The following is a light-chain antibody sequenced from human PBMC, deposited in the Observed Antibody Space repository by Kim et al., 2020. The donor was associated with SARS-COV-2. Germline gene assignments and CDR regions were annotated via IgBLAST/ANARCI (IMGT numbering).Light chain of an antibody. CDR1: SLRSYY. J-gene: IGLJ2*01. CDR3: NSRDSSGNHVV. CDR2: GKN. V-gene: IGLV3-19*01. Sequence: ALGQTVRITCQGDSLRSYYASWYQQKPGPAPVLVIYGKNNRPSGIPDRFSGSSSGNTASLTIPGAQAEDEADYYCNSRDSSGNHVVFGGGTQLTVL.